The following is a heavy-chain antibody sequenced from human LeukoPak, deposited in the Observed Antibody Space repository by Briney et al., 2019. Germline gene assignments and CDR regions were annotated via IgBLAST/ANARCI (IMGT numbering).Heavy chain of an antibody. CDR3: ASHDYYDSSGYYSPQDY. CDR1: GGSFSGYY. D-gene: IGHD3-22*01. CDR2: INHSGST. Sequence: SETLSLTCAVYGGSFSGYYWSWIRQPPGKGLEWIGEINHSGSTNYNPSLKSRVTISVDTSKNQFSLKLSSVTAADTAVYYCASHDYYDSSGYYSPQDYWGQGTLVTVSS. J-gene: IGHJ4*02. V-gene: IGHV4-34*01.